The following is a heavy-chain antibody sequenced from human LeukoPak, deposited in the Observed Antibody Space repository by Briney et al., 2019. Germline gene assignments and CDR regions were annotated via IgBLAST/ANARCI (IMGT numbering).Heavy chain of an antibody. J-gene: IGHJ4*02. CDR2: ISGYNGNT. CDR1: GYTFTSYG. CDR3: ASGEGYYDSSGYPDY. V-gene: IGHV1-18*01. Sequence: ASVKVSCKASGYTFTSYGISWVRQAPGQGLEWMGWISGYNGNTNYAQKLQGRVTMTTDTSTSTAYMELRSLRSDDTAVYYCASGEGYYDSSGYPDYWGQGTLVTVSS. D-gene: IGHD3-22*01.